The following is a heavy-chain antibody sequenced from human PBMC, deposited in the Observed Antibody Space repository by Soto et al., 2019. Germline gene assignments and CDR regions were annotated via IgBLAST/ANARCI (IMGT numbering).Heavy chain of an antibody. J-gene: IGHJ6*02. CDR2: IWYDGSKT. V-gene: IGHV3-33*01. D-gene: IGHD1-1*01. Sequence: QEQLVESGGGVVQPGRSLRLSCAASGITFNRNGMHWVRQAPGKGLEWVAVIWYDGSKTAYSDSVKGRFTISRDNAKNPLHLQMNRVRAEDTAIYYFARDRSAGNYFYYGLDVCGQGTTVTVSS. CDR1: GITFNRNG. CDR3: ARDRSAGNYFYYGLDV.